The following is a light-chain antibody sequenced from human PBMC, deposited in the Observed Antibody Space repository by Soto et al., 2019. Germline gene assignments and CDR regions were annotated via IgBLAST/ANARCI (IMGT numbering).Light chain of an antibody. Sequence: TQSLAALSGSPGDGATRSCRASQSVDRHLHWYQQKPGRAPRLLIYGASARATGIPARFTGSGSGTEFTLTISSLQSEDIAVYYCQQHINWPLTFGGGTKV. J-gene: IGKJ4*01. V-gene: IGKV3-15*01. CDR3: QQHINWPLT. CDR1: QSVDRH. CDR2: GAS.